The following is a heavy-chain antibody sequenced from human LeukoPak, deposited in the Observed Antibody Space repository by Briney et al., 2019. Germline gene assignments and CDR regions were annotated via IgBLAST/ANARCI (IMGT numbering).Heavy chain of an antibody. J-gene: IGHJ4*02. Sequence: PGGSLKLSCEASGFTFEDYAMHCVRQVPGKGLEWVAGISWNSDFIAFADSLKGRFTISRDNAKNSLYLHMNSLRVEDTASYYCTKDVADYVWGDHRHFDNWGQGTLVTVSA. V-gene: IGHV3-9*01. CDR2: ISWNSDFI. D-gene: IGHD3-16*01. CDR3: TKDVADYVWGDHRHFDN. CDR1: GFTFEDYA.